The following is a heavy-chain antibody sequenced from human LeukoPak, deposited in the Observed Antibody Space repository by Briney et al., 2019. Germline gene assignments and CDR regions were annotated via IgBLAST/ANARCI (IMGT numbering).Heavy chain of an antibody. CDR3: AKLGGQGVYNYYVGV. D-gene: IGHD3-16*01. CDR2: IIDRGDIT. J-gene: IGHJ6*03. Sequence: GGSLRLSYEASGFTFSSYAMSWVRRAPGKGLEWVSGIIDRGDITYYANSVKGRVTISRDNSKNTLYLQMNSLRAEDTAVYYCAKLGGQGVYNYYVGVWGKGTTVAVSS. CDR1: GFTFSSYA. V-gene: IGHV3-23*01.